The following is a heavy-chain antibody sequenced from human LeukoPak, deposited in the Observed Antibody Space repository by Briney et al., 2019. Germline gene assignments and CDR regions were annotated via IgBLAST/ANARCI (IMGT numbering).Heavy chain of an antibody. D-gene: IGHD1-26*01. V-gene: IGHV1-18*01. J-gene: IGHJ4*02. CDR2: ISAYNGNT. CDR3: ARGGELLSFSDY. CDR1: GYTFSSYG. Sequence: ASVTVSCKASGYTFSSYGISWVRQAPGQGLEWMGWISAYNGNTNYAQKFQGRVTVTTDTSTNTAYMELRSLRSDDTAVYYCARGGELLSFSDYWGQGTLVTVPS.